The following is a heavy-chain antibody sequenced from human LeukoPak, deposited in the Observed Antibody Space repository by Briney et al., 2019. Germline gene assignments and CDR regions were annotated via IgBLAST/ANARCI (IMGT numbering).Heavy chain of an antibody. CDR2: IQEDGRPK. CDR1: GFTFSNYW. CDR3: ARDRC. Sequence: GGSLRISCAASGFTFSNYWMSWVRKAQGKGLEWWANIQEDGRPKDYVDSVKGRFTISRDNAKNSLYLQMNSLRAEDTAVYYCARDRCWGQGTLVTVSS. J-gene: IGHJ4*02. V-gene: IGHV3-7*01. D-gene: IGHD2-8*01.